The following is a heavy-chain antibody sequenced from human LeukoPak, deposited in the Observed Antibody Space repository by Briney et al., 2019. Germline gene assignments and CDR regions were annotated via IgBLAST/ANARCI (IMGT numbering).Heavy chain of an antibody. Sequence: PSETLSLTCTVSGGSISSYYWSWIRQPPGKGLEWIGYIYYSGSTNYNPSLKSRVTISVDTSKNQFSLKQSSVTAADTAVYYCASNGFIAARGSFDIWGQGTMVTVSS. V-gene: IGHV4-59*01. J-gene: IGHJ3*02. D-gene: IGHD6-6*01. CDR2: IYYSGST. CDR3: ASNGFIAARGSFDI. CDR1: GGSISSYY.